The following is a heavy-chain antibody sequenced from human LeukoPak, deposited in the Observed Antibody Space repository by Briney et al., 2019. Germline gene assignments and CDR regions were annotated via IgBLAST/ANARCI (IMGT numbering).Heavy chain of an antibody. Sequence: GGSLRLSCAASGFTFSSYGMHWVRQAPGKGLEWVAVISYDGSNNYYADSVKGRFTISRDNSKNTLYLQMNSLRAEDTAVYYCAKDLFGGSYQYYFDYWGQGTLVTVSS. V-gene: IGHV3-30*18. CDR1: GFTFSSYG. J-gene: IGHJ4*02. CDR3: AKDLFGGSYQYYFDY. CDR2: ISYDGSNN. D-gene: IGHD1-26*01.